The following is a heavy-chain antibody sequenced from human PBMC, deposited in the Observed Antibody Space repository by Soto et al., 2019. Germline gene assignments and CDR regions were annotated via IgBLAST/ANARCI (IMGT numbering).Heavy chain of an antibody. CDR3: ARDRRRIRGGMDV. CDR1: GFTFSSYV. Sequence: QVQLVESGGGVVQPGRSLRLSCAASGFTFSSYVMHWVRQAPGKGLEWVAVIWYDGSNKYYADSVKGRFTIYRDNSKNTLYLQMNSLRAEYTAVYYCARDRRRIRGGMDVWGQGTTVTVSS. V-gene: IGHV3-33*01. D-gene: IGHD3-10*01. CDR2: IWYDGSNK. J-gene: IGHJ6*02.